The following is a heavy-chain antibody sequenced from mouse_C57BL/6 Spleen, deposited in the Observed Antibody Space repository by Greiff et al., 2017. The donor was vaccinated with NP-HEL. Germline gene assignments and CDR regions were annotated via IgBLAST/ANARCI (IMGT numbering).Heavy chain of an antibody. J-gene: IGHJ1*03. Sequence: EVQLQESGGGLVKPGGSLKLSCAASGFTFSDYGMHWVRQAPETGLEWVAYISSGSSTIYYADTVKGRFPLSRDNAKNTLFLQMTSLRSEDTAMYYCARLDDYYGSSYWYFDVWGTGTTVTVSS. CDR2: ISSGSSTI. CDR1: GFTFSDYG. V-gene: IGHV5-17*01. D-gene: IGHD1-1*01. CDR3: ARLDDYYGSSYWYFDV.